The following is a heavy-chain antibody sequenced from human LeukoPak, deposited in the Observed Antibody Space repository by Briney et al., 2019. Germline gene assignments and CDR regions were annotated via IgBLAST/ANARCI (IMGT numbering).Heavy chain of an antibody. D-gene: IGHD6-6*01. J-gene: IGHJ3*02. V-gene: IGHV1-24*01. CDR3: ATEGAGVAARPDAFDI. CDR1: GYTLTELS. CDR2: FDPEDGET. Sequence: ASVKVSCKVSGYTLTELSMHWVRQAPGKGLEWMGGFDPEDGETIYAQKFQGRVTMTEDTSTDTTYMELSSLRSEDTAVYYCATEGAGVAARPDAFDIWGQGTMVTVSS.